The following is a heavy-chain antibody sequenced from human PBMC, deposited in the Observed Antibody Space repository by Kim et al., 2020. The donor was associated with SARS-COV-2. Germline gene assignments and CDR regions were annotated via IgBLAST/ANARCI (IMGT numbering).Heavy chain of an antibody. J-gene: IGHJ4*02. CDR2: IYYSGST. Sequence: SETLSLTCTVSGGSISSSSYYWGWIRQPPGKGLEWIGSIYYSGSTYYNPSLKSRVTISVDTSKNQFSLKLSSVTAADTAVYYCARQKRRGYCSGGSCHPFDYRGQRTLVTVSS. V-gene: IGHV4-39*01. CDR1: GGSISSSSYY. CDR3: ARQKRRGYCSGGSCHPFDY. D-gene: IGHD2-15*01.